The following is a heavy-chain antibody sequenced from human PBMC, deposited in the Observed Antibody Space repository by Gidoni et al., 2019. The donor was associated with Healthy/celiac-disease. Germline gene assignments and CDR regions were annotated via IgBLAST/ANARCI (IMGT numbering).Heavy chain of an antibody. CDR3: ARDRLDIVATISGGGRGYYGMDV. V-gene: IGHV3-33*01. CDR2: IWDDGSNK. Sequence: QVQLVESGGGVVQPGRSLRLSCAASGSTFSSYVTHWVRQAPGKGLGWVAVIWDDGSNKYYADSVKGRFTISRDNSKNTLYLQMNSLRAEDTAVYYCARDRLDIVATISGGGRGYYGMDVWGQGTTVTVSS. J-gene: IGHJ6*02. CDR1: GSTFSSYV. D-gene: IGHD5-12*01.